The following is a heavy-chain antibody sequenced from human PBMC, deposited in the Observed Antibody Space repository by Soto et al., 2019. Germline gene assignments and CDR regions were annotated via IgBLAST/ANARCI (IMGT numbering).Heavy chain of an antibody. CDR2: IHSSGIT. Sequence: QVQLQEAGPGLVKPSGTLSLTCAVSGGSVNNDKWWSWVRQPPGKGLEWIGEIHSSGITNYNPSLKSRASIFVDKFKNQFSAKRTSVTAADTAVYFCAGQWSAGYGAFDPWGQGTLVTVSS. D-gene: IGHD3-9*01. CDR3: AGQWSAGYGAFDP. V-gene: IGHV4-4*02. CDR1: GGSVNNDKW. J-gene: IGHJ5*02.